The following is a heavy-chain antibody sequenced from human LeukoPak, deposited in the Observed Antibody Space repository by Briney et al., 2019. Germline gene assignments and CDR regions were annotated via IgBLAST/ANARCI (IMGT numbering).Heavy chain of an antibody. Sequence: GASVKVSCKASGYTFTGYYMHWVRQAPGQGLEWMGWIKPNSGGTNYAQKFQGRVTMTRDTSISTAYMELSRLRSDDTAVYYCARDPGSSSTSYYYGMDVWGQGTTVTVSS. CDR2: IKPNSGGT. V-gene: IGHV1-2*02. CDR1: GYTFTGYY. J-gene: IGHJ6*02. CDR3: ARDPGSSSTSYYYGMDV. D-gene: IGHD2-2*01.